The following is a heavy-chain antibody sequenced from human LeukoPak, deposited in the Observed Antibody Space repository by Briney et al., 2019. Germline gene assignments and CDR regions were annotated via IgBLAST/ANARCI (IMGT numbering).Heavy chain of an antibody. Sequence: PGGSLRLSCAASGFTVSTSYMNWARQAPGKGLEWVSVIYGGGSTYYADSVRGRFTISRDNSKNTLYLQMNSLRAEDTALYFCARGYSSGWPDFWGQGTLVTVSS. D-gene: IGHD6-25*01. V-gene: IGHV3-53*01. J-gene: IGHJ4*02. CDR2: IYGGGST. CDR3: ARGYSSGWPDF. CDR1: GFTVSTSY.